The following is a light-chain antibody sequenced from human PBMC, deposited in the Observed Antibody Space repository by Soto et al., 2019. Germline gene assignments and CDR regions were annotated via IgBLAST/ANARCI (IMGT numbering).Light chain of an antibody. V-gene: IGKV1-39*01. CDR1: QSISSY. Sequence: DIQMTQSPSSLSASVGDRVTITCRASQSISSYLNWYQQKPGKAPKLLIYAASNFQSGVPSRFSGSGSGTHFTLTISSLQPEDVATYYCQQLHGYPITFGQGTRLEIK. CDR2: AAS. CDR3: QQLHGYPIT. J-gene: IGKJ5*01.